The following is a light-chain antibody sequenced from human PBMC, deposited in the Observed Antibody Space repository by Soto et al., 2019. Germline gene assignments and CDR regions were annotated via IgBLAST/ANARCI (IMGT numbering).Light chain of an antibody. J-gene: IGKJ5*01. CDR3: QQYGYSIT. Sequence: EIVLTQSPGTLSLSPGARATLSRMASQSVTSSSLASYQQKPGQAPRLLIYGESSRATGIPDRFSGSGSGTDFTLTISRLESEDFAVYYCQQYGYSITVGQVTRLEIK. CDR1: QSVTSSS. CDR2: GES. V-gene: IGKV3-20*01.